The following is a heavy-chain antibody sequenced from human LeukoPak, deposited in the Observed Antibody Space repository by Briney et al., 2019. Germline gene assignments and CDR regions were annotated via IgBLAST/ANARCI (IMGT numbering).Heavy chain of an antibody. J-gene: IGHJ4*02. CDR1: GFTFSSYS. Sequence: PGGSLRLSCAASGFTFSSYSMNWVRQAPGKGLEWVGNIKPDGSEKYYVDSVKGRFTISRDNAKNYLYLQMNSLRAEDTALYHCARDQYDCSSTSCYGGLGPQQGDYFDYWGQGTLVTVSS. V-gene: IGHV3-7*03. D-gene: IGHD2-2*01. CDR3: ARDQYDCSSTSCYGGLGPQQGDYFDY. CDR2: IKPDGSEK.